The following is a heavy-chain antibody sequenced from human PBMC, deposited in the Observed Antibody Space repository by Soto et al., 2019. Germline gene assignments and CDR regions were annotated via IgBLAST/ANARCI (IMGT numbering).Heavy chain of an antibody. Sequence: EGQLLESGGGLVQPGGSLRLSCAGAGFIFATYAMNWVRQAPGKGLEWVSAISSSGDRTYYADSLKGRFTVSRDNSKNTLYLLLNSLSAEDTAVYYCAKYYYDSSSSRGASDIWGQGTMVTVSS. CDR3: AKYYYDSSSSRGASDI. J-gene: IGHJ3*02. V-gene: IGHV3-23*01. CDR1: GFIFATYA. CDR2: ISSSGDRT. D-gene: IGHD3-22*01.